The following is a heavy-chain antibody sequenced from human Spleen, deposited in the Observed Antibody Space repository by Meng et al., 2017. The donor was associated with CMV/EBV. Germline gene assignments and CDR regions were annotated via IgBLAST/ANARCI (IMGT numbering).Heavy chain of an antibody. V-gene: IGHV4-31*02. Sequence: SSGYYWTWIRQHPGRGLEWIGYMYDNGNSHYNPSLSGRVTISLVGTSKNQFSLKLTSVTAADTAVYYCTGGRWSTITYELFWHFDLWGRGALVTVSS. D-gene: IGHD6-13*01. J-gene: IGHJ2*01. CDR2: MYDNGNS. CDR3: TGGRWSTITYELFWHFDL. CDR1: SSGYY.